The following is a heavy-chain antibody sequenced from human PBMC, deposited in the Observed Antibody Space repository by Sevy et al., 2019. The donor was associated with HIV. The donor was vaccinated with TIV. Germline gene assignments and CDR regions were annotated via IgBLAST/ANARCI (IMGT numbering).Heavy chain of an antibody. CDR2: INHSGGT. CDR3: AGGSCSGGSCYPYYFDY. D-gene: IGHD2-15*01. J-gene: IGHJ4*02. CDR1: GGSFSDYY. V-gene: IGHV4-34*01. Sequence: SETLSLTCAVYGGSFSDYYWSWIRQPPGKGLEWIGEINHSGGTNYNLSLKSRVTISVDTSKNQFSLKVNSVTAADTAVYYCAGGSCSGGSCYPYYFDYWGQGTLVTVSS.